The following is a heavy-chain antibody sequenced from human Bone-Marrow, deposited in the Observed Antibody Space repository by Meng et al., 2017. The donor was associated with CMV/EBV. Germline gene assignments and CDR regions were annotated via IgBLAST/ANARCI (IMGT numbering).Heavy chain of an antibody. CDR1: GYTFTGYY. Sequence: ASVKVSCKASGYTFTGYYMHWVRQAPGQGLEWMGWINPNSGGTNYAQKFQGRVTMTRDTSISTAYMELSRLRSDDTAVYYCARGSTRRYSSSHWFDPWGQGTRVTVSS. J-gene: IGHJ5*02. V-gene: IGHV1-2*02. CDR3: ARGSTRRYSSSHWFDP. CDR2: INPNSGGT. D-gene: IGHD6-6*01.